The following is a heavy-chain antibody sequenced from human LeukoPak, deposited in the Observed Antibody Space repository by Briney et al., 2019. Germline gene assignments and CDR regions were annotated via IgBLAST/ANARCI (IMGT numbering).Heavy chain of an antibody. Sequence: GGSLRLSCAASGFTFSSYAMSWVRQAPGKGLEWVSVIYTVGSTFYADSVKGRFTISRDNSKNTLYLQMNSLRAEDTAVYYCARHSSGWDYWGQGTLVTVSS. CDR3: ARHSSGWDY. CDR2: IYTVGST. J-gene: IGHJ4*02. CDR1: GFTFSSYA. D-gene: IGHD6-19*01. V-gene: IGHV3-53*01.